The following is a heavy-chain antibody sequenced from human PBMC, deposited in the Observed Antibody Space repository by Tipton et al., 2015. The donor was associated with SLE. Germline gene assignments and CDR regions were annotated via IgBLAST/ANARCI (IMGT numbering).Heavy chain of an antibody. V-gene: IGHV3-23*01. J-gene: IGHJ4*02. Sequence: GSLRLSCVVSGFTFSSYAMSWVRQAPGKGLEWVSSTSGSGGSTYYGDSVKGRFTISRDNYKNTLYLQMSSLRAEDTAVYFCAREEEEGLDYWGQGTLVTVSS. CDR1: GFTFSSYA. CDR2: TSGSGGST. CDR3: AREEEEGLDY. D-gene: IGHD2-15*01.